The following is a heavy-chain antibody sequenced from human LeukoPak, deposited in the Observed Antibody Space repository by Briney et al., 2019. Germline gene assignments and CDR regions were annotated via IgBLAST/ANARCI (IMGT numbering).Heavy chain of an antibody. CDR1: GFTFSSFG. V-gene: IGHV3-30*12. CDR2: ISYDGSNK. Sequence: GRSLRLSCAASGFTFSSFGMHWARQAPGRGLEWVAVISYDGSNKYYADSVKGRFTISRDNSKNTLYLQMNSLRAEDTAVYYCATRIAAAGNDAFDIWGQGTMVTVSS. CDR3: ATRIAAAGNDAFDI. J-gene: IGHJ3*02. D-gene: IGHD6-13*01.